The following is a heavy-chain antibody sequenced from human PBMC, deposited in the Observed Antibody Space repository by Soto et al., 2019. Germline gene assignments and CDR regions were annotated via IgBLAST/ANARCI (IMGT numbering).Heavy chain of an antibody. J-gene: IGHJ3*02. Sequence: PGESLKISCKASGYSFTTYWIAWVRQMPGKGLEWMGIIYPADSDTRYSPSFEGQVTISADKSISTAYLQWSSLKASDSAMYYCARHLNSGGNRIYDAIHIWGQGTMVTVPS. CDR2: IYPADSDT. D-gene: IGHD2-15*01. V-gene: IGHV5-51*01. CDR3: ARHLNSGGNRIYDAIHI. CDR1: GYSFTTYW.